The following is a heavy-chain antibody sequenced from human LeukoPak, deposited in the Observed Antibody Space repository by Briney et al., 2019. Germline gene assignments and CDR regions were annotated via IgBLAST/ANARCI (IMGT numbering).Heavy chain of an antibody. Sequence: GGSLRLSCAASGFTFSSHGMNWVRQAPGKGLEWVSGISPSGDITYYADSVKGRFTISRDNSKNTLYLEVISLTAEDTAVYYCAKDDAWLRFGEWSQGTLVTVSS. CDR1: GFTFSSHG. CDR3: AKDDAWLRFGE. J-gene: IGHJ4*02. D-gene: IGHD3-10*01. V-gene: IGHV3-23*01. CDR2: ISPSGDIT.